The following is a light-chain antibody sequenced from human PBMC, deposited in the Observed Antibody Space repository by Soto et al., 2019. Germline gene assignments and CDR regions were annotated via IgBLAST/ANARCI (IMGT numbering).Light chain of an antibody. CDR3: CSHAGSFTFV. CDR1: SSDVGGYNY. Sequence: QSALTQPRSVSGSPGQSVTISCTGTSSDVGGYNYVSWYQQHPGKAPKLMIYDVTKRPSGVPNRFSGSKSGNKASLTISGLQAEDEADYYCCSHAGSFTFVFGGGTKVTVL. V-gene: IGLV2-11*01. CDR2: DVT. J-gene: IGLJ2*01.